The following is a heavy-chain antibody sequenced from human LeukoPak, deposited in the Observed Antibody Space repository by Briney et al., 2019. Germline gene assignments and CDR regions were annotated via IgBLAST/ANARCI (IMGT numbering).Heavy chain of an antibody. J-gene: IGHJ4*02. CDR3: ARDSPRGVTTHYFDY. Sequence: GGSLRLSCAASKFSFSSYWMHWVRQAPGKGLVWVSRINSDGSRTNYADSVKGRFTISRDNAKNTLYLQMNSLRAEDTAVYYCARDSPRGVTTHYFDYWGQGTLVTVSS. CDR1: KFSFSSYW. V-gene: IGHV3-74*01. CDR2: INSDGSRT. D-gene: IGHD3-10*01.